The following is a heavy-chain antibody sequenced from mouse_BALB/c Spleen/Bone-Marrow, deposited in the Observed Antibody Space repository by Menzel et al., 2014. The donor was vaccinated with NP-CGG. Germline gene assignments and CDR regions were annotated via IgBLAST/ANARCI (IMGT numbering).Heavy chain of an antibody. V-gene: IGHV4-2*02. Sequence: EVQLVESGGGLVQPGGSLNLACVASGFDFGRYWMSWARQAPGKGLEWIGEIIPGSSTINYSPSLKDKFIMSRDNAKNTLYLQMRKVRSEDTALYYCARLGYYGYHDNWGQGTTLTVSS. CDR2: IIPGSSTI. CDR3: ARLGYYGYHDN. CDR1: GFDFGRYW. D-gene: IGHD1-2*01. J-gene: IGHJ2*01.